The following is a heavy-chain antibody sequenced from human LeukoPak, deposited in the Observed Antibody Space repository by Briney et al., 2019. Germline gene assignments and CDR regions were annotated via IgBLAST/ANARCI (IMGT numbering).Heavy chain of an antibody. D-gene: IGHD6-19*01. CDR2: ISAYNGNT. CDR3: ARDYGIALAGTLDP. J-gene: IGHJ5*02. V-gene: IGHV1-18*01. CDR1: GYTFPSYG. Sequence: GASVKVSCKASGYTFPSYGISWVRLAPGQGLEWMGWISAYNGNTNYAQKLQGRVTMTTDTSTSTAYMELRSLRSDDTAVYYCARDYGIALAGTLDPWGQGTLVTVSS.